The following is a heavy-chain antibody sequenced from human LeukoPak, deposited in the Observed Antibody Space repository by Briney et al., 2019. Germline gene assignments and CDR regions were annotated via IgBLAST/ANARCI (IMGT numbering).Heavy chain of an antibody. CDR2: INPNSGGT. J-gene: IGHJ6*02. Sequence: ASEKVSCKASGYTFTGYYMHWVRQAPGQGLEWMGWINPNSGGTNYAQKFQGRVTMTRDTSISTAYMELSRLRSDDTAVYYCARGSYYYYGMDVWGQGTTVTVSS. CDR1: GYTFTGYY. CDR3: ARGSYYYYGMDV. V-gene: IGHV1-2*02.